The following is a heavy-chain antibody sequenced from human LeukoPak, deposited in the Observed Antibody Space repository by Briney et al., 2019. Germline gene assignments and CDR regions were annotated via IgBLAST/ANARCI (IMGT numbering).Heavy chain of an antibody. CDR3: ARYFDY. J-gene: IGHJ4*02. CDR2: IIPIFGTA. CDR1: GGTFSSYA. V-gene: IGHV1-69*13. Sequence: GASVTVSCKASGGTFSSYAISWVRQAPGQGLEWMGGIIPIFGTANYAQKFHGRVTITADESTSTAYMELSSLRSDDTAVYYCARYFDYWGQGTLVTVSS.